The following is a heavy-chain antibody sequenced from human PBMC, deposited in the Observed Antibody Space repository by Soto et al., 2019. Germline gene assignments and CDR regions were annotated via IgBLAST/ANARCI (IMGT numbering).Heavy chain of an antibody. CDR2: IIPILGIA. Sequence: QVQLVQSGAEVKKPGSSVKVSCKASGGTFSSYTISWVRQAPGQGLKWMGRIIPILGIANYAQKFQGRVTITADKSTSTAYMELSSLRSEDTAVYYCARVPYGSGSYQSDYWGQGTLVTVSS. CDR1: GGTFSSYT. J-gene: IGHJ4*02. CDR3: ARVPYGSGSYQSDY. V-gene: IGHV1-69*02. D-gene: IGHD3-10*01.